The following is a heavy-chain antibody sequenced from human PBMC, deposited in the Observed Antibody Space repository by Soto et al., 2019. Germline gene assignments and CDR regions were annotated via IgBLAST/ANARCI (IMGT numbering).Heavy chain of an antibody. V-gene: IGHV4-31*03. CDR2: IYYSGST. CDR3: ARNTVTAYNWFDP. CDR1: GGSISSGGYY. J-gene: IGHJ5*02. D-gene: IGHD4-17*01. Sequence: PSETLSLTCTVSGGSISSGGYYWSWIRQHPGKGLEWIGYIYYSGSTYYNPSLKSRVTISVDTSKNQFSLKLSSVTAADTAVYCCARNTVTAYNWFDPWGQGTLVTVSS.